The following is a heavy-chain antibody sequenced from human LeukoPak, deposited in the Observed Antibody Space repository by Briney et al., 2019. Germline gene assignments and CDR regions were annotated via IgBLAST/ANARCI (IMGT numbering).Heavy chain of an antibody. CDR3: ARSGSGYLRYYFDY. J-gene: IGHJ4*02. CDR2: MYSSGST. Sequence: PSETLSLTCTVSDGSIIISSYYWGWIRQPPGKGLEWIGSMYSSGSTYYNPSLKSRVIISVDTSKNQFSLKLSSVTAADTAVYYCARSGSGYLRYYFDYWGQGTLVTVSS. CDR1: DGSIIISSYY. D-gene: IGHD5-12*01. V-gene: IGHV4-39*07.